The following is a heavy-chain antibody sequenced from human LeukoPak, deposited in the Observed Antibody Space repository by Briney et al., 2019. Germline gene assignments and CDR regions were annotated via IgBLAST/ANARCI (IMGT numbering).Heavy chain of an antibody. CDR3: AREPHCSGGSCCSFSAFDI. J-gene: IGHJ3*02. V-gene: IGHV4-38-2*02. CDR1: GYSISSGYY. D-gene: IGHD2-15*01. CDR2: IYHSGST. Sequence: SETLSLTCTVSGYSISSGYYWGWIRQPPGKGLEWIGSIYHSGSTYYNPSLKSRVTISVDTSKNQFSLKLSSVTAADTAVYYCAREPHCSGGSCCSFSAFDIWGQGTMVTVSS.